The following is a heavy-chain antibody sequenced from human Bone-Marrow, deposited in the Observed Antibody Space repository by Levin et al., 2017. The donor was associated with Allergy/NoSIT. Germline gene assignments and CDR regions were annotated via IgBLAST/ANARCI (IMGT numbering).Heavy chain of an antibody. Sequence: QPGGSLRLSCAASGFTFDDYTMHWVRQAPGKGLEWVSSINWKGNSMDYADSVKGRFTISRDNAKNSLSLHMNSLRAEDTALYYCAKDSRSSSSMDYYYYHGMDVWGQGTTVTVSS. V-gene: IGHV3-9*01. CDR3: AKDSRSSSSMDYYYYHGMDV. D-gene: IGHD6-6*01. CDR1: GFTFDDYT. CDR2: INWKGNSM. J-gene: IGHJ6*02.